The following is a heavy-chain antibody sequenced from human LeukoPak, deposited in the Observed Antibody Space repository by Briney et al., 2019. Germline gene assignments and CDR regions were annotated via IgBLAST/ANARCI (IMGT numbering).Heavy chain of an antibody. Sequence: GGSLRLSCAASGFTFDDYAMHWVRQAPGKGLEWVSGISWNSGSIGYADSVKGRFTISRDNAKNSLYLQMNSLRAEDTAVYYCARNRGSYYFDFWGQGTLVTVSS. CDR2: ISWNSGSI. CDR1: GFTFDDYA. CDR3: ARNRGSYYFDF. V-gene: IGHV3-9*01. J-gene: IGHJ4*02. D-gene: IGHD6-6*01.